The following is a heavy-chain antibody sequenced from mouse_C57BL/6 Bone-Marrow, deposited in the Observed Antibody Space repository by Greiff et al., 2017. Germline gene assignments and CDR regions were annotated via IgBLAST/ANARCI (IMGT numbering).Heavy chain of an antibody. CDR3: ARGGGWAMDY. J-gene: IGHJ4*01. CDR2: IGPEDGDT. D-gene: IGHD2-3*01. V-gene: IGHV14-2*01. CDR1: GFNITDYY. Sequence: EVQLQQSGAGLVQPGASVKLSCTASGFNITDYYMHWVKQRTEQGLEWIGCIGPEDGDTKSDSKFPGKGTITADTSSNTAYLQLSSLTSEDTAVDYCARGGGWAMDYWGQGTSATVSA.